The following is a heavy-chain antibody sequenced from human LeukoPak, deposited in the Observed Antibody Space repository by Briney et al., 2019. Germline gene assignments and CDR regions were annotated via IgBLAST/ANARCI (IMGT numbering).Heavy chain of an antibody. CDR3: AGVWVNFQH. Sequence: SETLSLTCAVNGGSYSGYYWGWIRQSPGKGLEWIGDIDHTGKTNYHPSLKSRVTISSDTSNSQFSLQLTSVTDADTAVYYCAGVWVNFQHWGRGTLVTVSA. CDR2: IDHTGKT. D-gene: IGHD2-21*01. V-gene: IGHV4-34*01. CDR1: GGSYSGYY. J-gene: IGHJ1*01.